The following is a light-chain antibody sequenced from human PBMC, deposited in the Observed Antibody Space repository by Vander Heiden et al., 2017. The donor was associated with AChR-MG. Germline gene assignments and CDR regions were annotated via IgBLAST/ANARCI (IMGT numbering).Light chain of an antibody. CDR1: QYIDTN. CDR3: QQTFTAPYT. V-gene: IGKV1-39*01. Sequence: DIQMTQSPSSLSASIGDRVTITCRASQYIDTNLNWYQHKPGKAPRLLIYAKSTLQSAVPPRFSGSGSETDFTLTIASLQPADFATYYCQQTFTAPYTFGPGSKLEIK. J-gene: IGKJ2*01. CDR2: AKS.